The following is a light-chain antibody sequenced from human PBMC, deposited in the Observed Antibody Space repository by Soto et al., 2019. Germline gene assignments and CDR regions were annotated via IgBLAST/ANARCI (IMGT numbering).Light chain of an antibody. CDR2: GAS. Sequence: EIVMTQSPVTLSVSPGERATLSCRASQTISSNLAWYQQKPGQAPRLLVYGASTRATGFPARFSGSGSGTEFTLTISSLQSEDVAVYYCQQRSNWPRTFGQGTKVDIK. CDR3: QQRSNWPRT. V-gene: IGKV3-15*01. J-gene: IGKJ1*01. CDR1: QTISSN.